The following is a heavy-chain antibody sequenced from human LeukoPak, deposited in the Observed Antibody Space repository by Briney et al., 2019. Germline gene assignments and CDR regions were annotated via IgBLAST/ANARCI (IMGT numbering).Heavy chain of an antibody. CDR1: RFTFSNFA. D-gene: IGHD2-2*01. CDR2: ISGSGGST. Sequence: QAGGSLRLSCAASRFTFSNFAMSWVRQAPGKGLEWVSAISGSGGSTYYADSVKGRFTISRGNSKNALFLQMNSLRAEDTAVYYCAKSGPYCSSTSCNYFDYWGQGTLVTVSS. J-gene: IGHJ4*02. V-gene: IGHV3-23*01. CDR3: AKSGPYCSSTSCNYFDY.